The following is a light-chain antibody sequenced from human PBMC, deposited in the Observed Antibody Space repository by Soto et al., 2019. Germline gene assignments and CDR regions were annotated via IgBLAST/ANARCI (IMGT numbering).Light chain of an antibody. CDR3: QPANTFPLT. V-gene: IGKV1-12*01. CDR2: TAS. Sequence: DIQMTQSPSSVSASVGDRVTITCRASQGISSLLAWYQQKPGKAPNLLIHTASSLQSGVPSRFSGSGSGTDFTLTISSLHPEDFATYYCQPANTFPLTFGGGTKVEIK. CDR1: QGISSL. J-gene: IGKJ4*01.